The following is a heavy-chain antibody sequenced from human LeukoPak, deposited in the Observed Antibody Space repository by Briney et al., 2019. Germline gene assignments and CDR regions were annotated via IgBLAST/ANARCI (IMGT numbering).Heavy chain of an antibody. CDR1: GYTFTSYG. Sequence: KVSCKASGYTFTSYGIRWVRQAPGKGLEWVSNIKQDGIEKYYVDSLKRRFTISRDNSKNTLYLQMNSLRVEDTALYYCAKDWGYQFASGSSYLDYWGQGTLVSVSS. J-gene: IGHJ4*02. CDR2: IKQDGIEK. V-gene: IGHV3-7*01. D-gene: IGHD3-10*01. CDR3: AKDWGYQFASGSSYLDY.